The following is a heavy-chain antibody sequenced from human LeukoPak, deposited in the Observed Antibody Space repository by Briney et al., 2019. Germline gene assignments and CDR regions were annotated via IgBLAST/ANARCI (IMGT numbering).Heavy chain of an antibody. V-gene: IGHV1-8*01. CDR3: ARGRYCSGGSCYSP. CDR1: GYTFTSYD. CDR2: MNPNSGNT. Sequence: GASVKVSCKASGYTFTSYDINWVRQATGQGLEWMGWMNPNSGNTGYAQKFQDRVTMTRNTSISTAYMELSSLRSEDTAVYYCARGRYCSGGSCYSPWGQGTLVTVSS. J-gene: IGHJ4*02. D-gene: IGHD2-15*01.